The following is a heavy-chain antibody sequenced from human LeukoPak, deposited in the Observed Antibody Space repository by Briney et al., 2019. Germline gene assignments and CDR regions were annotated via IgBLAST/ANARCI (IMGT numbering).Heavy chain of an antibody. J-gene: IGHJ4*02. CDR3: ARGGIAAAGSFDY. CDR2: IIPIFGTA. Sequence: VKVSCKASGGTFSSYAINWVRQAPGQGLEWMGGIIPIFGTANYAQKFQGRVTITADESTSTAYMELSSLRSEDTAVYYCARGGIAAAGSFDYWGQGTLVTVSS. V-gene: IGHV1-69*01. CDR1: GGTFSSYA. D-gene: IGHD6-13*01.